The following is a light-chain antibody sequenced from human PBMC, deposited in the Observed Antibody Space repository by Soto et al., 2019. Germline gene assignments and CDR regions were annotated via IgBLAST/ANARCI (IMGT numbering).Light chain of an antibody. CDR3: QQANSFPLT. Sequence: DTQITQSPSSLSSSILQRFTITCRASQGISSWLAWYQQKPGKAPKLLIYAASSLQSGVPSRFSGSGSGTDFTLTISSLQPEDFATYYCQQANSFPLTFGGGTKVDNK. V-gene: IGKV1-12*01. CDR1: QGISSW. J-gene: IGKJ4*01. CDR2: AAS.